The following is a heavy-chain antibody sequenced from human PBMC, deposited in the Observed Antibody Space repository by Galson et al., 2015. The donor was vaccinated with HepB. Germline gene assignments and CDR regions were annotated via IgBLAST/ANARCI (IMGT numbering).Heavy chain of an antibody. CDR3: ARDLTAKRITMVRGRYYYGMDV. Sequence: SLRLSCAASGFTFSSYAMHWVRQAPGKGLEWVAVISYDGSNKYYADSVKGRFTISRDNSKNTLYLQMNSLRAEDTAVYYCARDLTAKRITMVRGRYYYGMDVWGQGTTVTVSS. D-gene: IGHD3-10*01. V-gene: IGHV3-30-3*01. CDR2: ISYDGSNK. CDR1: GFTFSSYA. J-gene: IGHJ6*02.